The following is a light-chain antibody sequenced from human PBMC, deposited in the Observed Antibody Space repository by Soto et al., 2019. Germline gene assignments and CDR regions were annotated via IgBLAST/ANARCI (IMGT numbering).Light chain of an antibody. CDR1: QSVSSSY. J-gene: IGKJ4*01. V-gene: IGKV3-20*01. Sequence: ENVLTQSPGTLSLSPGERATLSCRASQSVSSSYLAWYQQKPGQAPRLLIYGASSRATGIPDRFSGSGSGTDFTLTISRLEPEDFAVYCWQQYGSSVLTFGGGTKVEIK. CDR2: GAS. CDR3: QQYGSSVLT.